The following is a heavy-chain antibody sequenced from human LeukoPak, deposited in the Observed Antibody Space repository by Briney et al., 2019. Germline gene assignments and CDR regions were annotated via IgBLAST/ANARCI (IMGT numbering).Heavy chain of an antibody. CDR1: GFTFDDYA. D-gene: IGHD6-13*01. CDR3: AKDMKDRHSSSWYYFYYYGMDV. J-gene: IGHJ6*02. V-gene: IGHV3-9*01. Sequence: PGGSLRLSCAASGFTFDDYATHWVRQAPGKGLEWVSGISWNSGSIGYADSVKGRFTISRDNAKNSLYLQMNSLRAEDTALCYCAKDMKDRHSSSWYYFYYYGMDVWGQGTAVTVSS. CDR2: ISWNSGSI.